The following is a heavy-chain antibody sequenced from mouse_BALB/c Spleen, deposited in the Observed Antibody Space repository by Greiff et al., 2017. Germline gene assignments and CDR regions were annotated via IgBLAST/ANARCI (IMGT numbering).Heavy chain of an antibody. CDR3: ARGREAAYYYGSRDWYFDV. CDR2: ISSGGST. V-gene: IGHV5-6-5*01. Sequence: EVMLVESGGGLVKPGGSLKLSCAASGFTFSSYAMSWVRQTPEKRLEWVASISSGGSTYYPDSVKGRFTISRDNARNILYLQMSSLRSEDTAMYYCARGREAAYYYGSRDWYFDVWGAGTTVTVSS. CDR1: GFTFSSYA. J-gene: IGHJ1*01. D-gene: IGHD1-1*01.